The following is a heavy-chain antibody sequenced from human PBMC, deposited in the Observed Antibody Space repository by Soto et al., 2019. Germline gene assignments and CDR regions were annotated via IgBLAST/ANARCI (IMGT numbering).Heavy chain of an antibody. J-gene: IGHJ5*02. V-gene: IGHV4-59*08. CDR1: GGSIISYY. CDR2: IYYSGST. Sequence: SSETLSLTCTVSGGSIISYYWSWILQPPGKGLEWIGYIYYSGSTNYNPSLKSRVTISVDTSKNQFSLKLSSVTAADTAVYYCARQRDTRYCSGGSCYSNRFDPWGQGTLVTVSS. CDR3: ARQRDTRYCSGGSCYSNRFDP. D-gene: IGHD2-15*01.